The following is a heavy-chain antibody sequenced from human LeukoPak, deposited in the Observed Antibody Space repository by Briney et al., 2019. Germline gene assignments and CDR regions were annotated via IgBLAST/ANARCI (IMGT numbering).Heavy chain of an antibody. J-gene: IGHJ5*02. CDR3: ARDRLSIVVVPAAIGWFDP. V-gene: IGHV1-2*02. D-gene: IGHD2-2*01. Sequence: ASVKVSCKASGYTFTGYYMHWVRQAPGQGLEWMGWINCNSGGTNYAQKFQGRVTMTRDTSISTAYMELSRLRSDDTAVYYCARDRLSIVVVPAAIGWFDPWGQGTLVTVSS. CDR1: GYTFTGYY. CDR2: INCNSGGT.